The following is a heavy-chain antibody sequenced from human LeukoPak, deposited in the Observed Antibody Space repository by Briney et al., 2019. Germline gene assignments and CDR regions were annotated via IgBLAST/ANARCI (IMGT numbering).Heavy chain of an antibody. D-gene: IGHD2-2*02. Sequence: ASVKVSCKASGYTLTSYAISWVRQAPGQGLEWMGGIIPIFGTANYAQKFQGRVTITADESTSTAYMELSSLRSEDTAVYYCAVVVPAAIYYYYYMDVWGKGTTVTVSS. CDR1: GYTLTSYA. V-gene: IGHV1-69*13. CDR3: AVVVPAAIYYYYYMDV. CDR2: IIPIFGTA. J-gene: IGHJ6*03.